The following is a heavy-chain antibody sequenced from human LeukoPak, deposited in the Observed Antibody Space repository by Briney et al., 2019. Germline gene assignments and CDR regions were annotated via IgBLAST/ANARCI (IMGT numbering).Heavy chain of an antibody. CDR2: MNPNSGNT. J-gene: IGHJ4*02. V-gene: IGHV1-8*01. CDR1: GYTFTSYD. D-gene: IGHD3-22*01. Sequence: GASVKVSCKTSGYTFTSYDINWVQQATGQGLEWMGWMNPNSGNTGYAQKFQGRVTMTRDTSMSTAHMELSSLRSEDTAVYYCARLTKSSAYYKYHFDYWGQGTLVTVSS. CDR3: ARLTKSSAYYKYHFDY.